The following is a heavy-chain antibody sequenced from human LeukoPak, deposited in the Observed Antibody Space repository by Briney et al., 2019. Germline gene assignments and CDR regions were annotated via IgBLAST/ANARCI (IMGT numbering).Heavy chain of an antibody. CDR1: GYTFTGYY. CDR2: INTNTGNP. Sequence: ASVTVSCKASGYTFTGYYMHWVRQAPGQGLEWMGWINTNTGNPTYAQGFFTGRYVFSLDTSVNTAYLQITGLKADDTAVYYCGRDPKLGIRGYTYGYIDFWGQGTLVTVAS. CDR3: GRDPKLGIRGYTYGYIDF. V-gene: IGHV7-4-1*02. D-gene: IGHD5-18*01. J-gene: IGHJ4*02.